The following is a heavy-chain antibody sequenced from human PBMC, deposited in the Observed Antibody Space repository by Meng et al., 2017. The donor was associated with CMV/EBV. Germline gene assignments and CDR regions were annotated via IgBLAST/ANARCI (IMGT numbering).Heavy chain of an antibody. CDR1: GFTFDDYA. CDR3: AKRASSGYYSLAFDI. V-gene: IGHV3-9*01. Sequence: GGSLRLSCAASGFTFDDYAMHWVRQAPGKGLEWVSGISWNSGSIGYADSVKGRFTISRDNAKNSLYLQMNSLRAEDTALYYCAKRASSGYYSLAFDIWGQGTTVTVSS. D-gene: IGHD3-22*01. CDR2: ISWNSGSI. J-gene: IGHJ3*02.